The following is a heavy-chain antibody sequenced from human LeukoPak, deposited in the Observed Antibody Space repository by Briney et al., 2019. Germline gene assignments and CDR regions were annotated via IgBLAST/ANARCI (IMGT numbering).Heavy chain of an antibody. V-gene: IGHV3-30*03. D-gene: IGHD6-13*01. J-gene: IGHJ4*02. CDR2: SSHDGSKQ. CDR3: ARVGSSWVFDY. Sequence: PGGSLRLSCAASGFTLSYGMHWVRQAPGKGLEWVAVSSHDGSKQYYADSVRGRFTISRDNAKNSLYLQMNSLRAEDTAVYYCARVGSSWVFDYWGQGTLVTVSS. CDR1: GFTLSYG.